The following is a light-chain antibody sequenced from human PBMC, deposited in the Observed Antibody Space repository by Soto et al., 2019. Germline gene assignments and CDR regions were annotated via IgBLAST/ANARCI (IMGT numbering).Light chain of an antibody. CDR3: AAWDDNLDGQV. J-gene: IGLJ2*01. V-gene: IGLV1-44*01. CDR1: SSNIGSDT. Sequence: QPVLTQPPSASGTPGQRVTISCSGSSSNIGSDTVNWFQQLPGTAPKLLIYRNNQRPSGVPDRFSGSKSGTSASLAISGLQSEDEAVYYCAAWDDNLDGQVFGGGTQLTVL. CDR2: RNN.